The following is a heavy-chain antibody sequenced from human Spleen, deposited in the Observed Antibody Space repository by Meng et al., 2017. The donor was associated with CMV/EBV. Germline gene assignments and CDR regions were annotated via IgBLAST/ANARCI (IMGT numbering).Heavy chain of an antibody. D-gene: IGHD2-2*01. V-gene: IGHV3-30*02. CDR3: AKDNESGNSARIVPTADYYGMDV. CDR2: IRYDGSNK. Sequence: MHLVRQAPGKGLEWVAFIRYDGSNKYYVDSVKGRFTISRDNSKNTMYLQMTSLRAEDTAVYYCAKDNESGNSARIVPTADYYGMDVWGQGTTVTVSS. J-gene: IGHJ6*02.